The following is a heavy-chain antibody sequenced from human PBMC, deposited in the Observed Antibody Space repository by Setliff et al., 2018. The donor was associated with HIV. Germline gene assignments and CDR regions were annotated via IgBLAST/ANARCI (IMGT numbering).Heavy chain of an antibody. CDR2: INPNIGST. D-gene: IGHD3-9*01. CDR1: GYTLTGYY. Sequence: ASVKVSCKASGYTLTGYYIHWVRQAPGQGLQWMGRINPNIGSTNYAQNFQGRATMTRDTSVNTAVMELSNLRSDDTAVYYCARDYRTTDILSSGYMDVWGKGTTVTVSS. CDR3: ARDYRTTDILSSGYMDV. V-gene: IGHV1-2*06. J-gene: IGHJ6*03.